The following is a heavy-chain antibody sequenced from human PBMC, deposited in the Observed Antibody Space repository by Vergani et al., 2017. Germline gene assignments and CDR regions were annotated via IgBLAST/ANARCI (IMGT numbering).Heavy chain of an antibody. J-gene: IGHJ6*02. V-gene: IGHV3-74*01. D-gene: IGHD3-22*01. CDR1: GFTFSSYW. CDR3: VRDTYSYDSSGYYPSGGMDV. CDR2: INSDGSST. Sequence: EVQLVESGGGLVQPGGSLRLSCAASGFTFSSYWMHWVRQAPGKGLVWVSRINSDGSSTTYADSVKGRFTISRDNAKNTLYLQMNSLRAEDTAVYYCVRDTYSYDSSGYYPSGGMDVWGQGP.